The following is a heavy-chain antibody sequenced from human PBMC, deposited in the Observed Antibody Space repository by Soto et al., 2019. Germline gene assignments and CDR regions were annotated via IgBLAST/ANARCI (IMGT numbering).Heavy chain of an antibody. CDR3: ARSGTTTPPCPKQ. CDR1: GYSISSAYY. V-gene: IGHV4-38-2*01. J-gene: IGHJ4*02. D-gene: IGHD1-1*01. CDR2: VYHSGST. Sequence: KPSETLSLTCVVSGYSISSAYYWGWIRQPPGKGLEWIGSVYHSGSTYYNPSLKSRVTISVDTSKNHFSLKLRSVTAADSAVYYCARSGTTTPPCPKQWGQGTLVTVSS.